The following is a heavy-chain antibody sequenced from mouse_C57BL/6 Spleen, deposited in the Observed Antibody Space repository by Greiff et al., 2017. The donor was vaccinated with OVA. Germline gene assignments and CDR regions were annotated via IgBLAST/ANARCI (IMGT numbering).Heavy chain of an antibody. J-gene: IGHJ3*01. D-gene: IGHD1-1*01. Sequence: QVQLQQPGAELVKPGASVKMSCQASGYTFTSYWITWVKQRPGQGLAWIGDIYPGSGSTNYNEKFKSKATLTVDTSSSTAYMQLSSLTSEDSAVYYCARRGRYSPFAYWGQGTLVTVSA. CDR2: IYPGSGST. V-gene: IGHV1-55*01. CDR1: GYTFTSYW. CDR3: ARRGRYSPFAY.